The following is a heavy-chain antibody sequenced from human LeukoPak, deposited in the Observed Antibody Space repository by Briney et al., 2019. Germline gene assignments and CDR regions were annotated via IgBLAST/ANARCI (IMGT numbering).Heavy chain of an antibody. J-gene: IGHJ3*02. V-gene: IGHV4-4*07. CDR3: ARERCNSTSCNSRLAVDM. Sequence: SETLPLTCTVSGGSISGYYWSWIRQPAGKGLEWIGRTSTSGSTNYNPSLNSRVTMSIDTSKNQFSLKLNSVTAADTAMYYCARERCNSTSCNSRLAVDMWGQGTMVTVSS. CDR2: TSTSGST. CDR1: GGSISGYY. D-gene: IGHD2-2*02.